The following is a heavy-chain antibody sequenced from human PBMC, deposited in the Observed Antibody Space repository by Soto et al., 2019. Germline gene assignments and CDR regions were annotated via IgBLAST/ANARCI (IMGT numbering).Heavy chain of an antibody. V-gene: IGHV4-59*08. D-gene: IGHD3-10*01. CDR1: GGSISSYY. Sequence: SETLSLTCTVSGGSISSYYWSWIRQPPGKGLEWIGYIYYSGSTNYNPSLKSRVTISVDTSKNQFSLKLSSVTAADTAVYSCATYGSGSYYKVPNYWGQGTLVTVSS. J-gene: IGHJ4*02. CDR3: ATYGSGSYYKVPNY. CDR2: IYYSGST.